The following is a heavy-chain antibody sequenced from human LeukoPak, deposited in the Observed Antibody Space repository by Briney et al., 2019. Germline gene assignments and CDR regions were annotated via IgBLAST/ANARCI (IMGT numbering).Heavy chain of an antibody. CDR3: VRDRVLGAFDV. V-gene: IGHV4-59*01. Sequence: PSETLSLTCTVSGGSISSYSWTWIRQPPGKGLEWIGSIYYSGSTNYNPSLKSRVTISVDTSKNQFSLKLSSVTAADTAVYYCVRDRVLGAFDVWGQGTMVTVSS. D-gene: IGHD3-16*01. J-gene: IGHJ3*01. CDR2: IYYSGST. CDR1: GGSISSYS.